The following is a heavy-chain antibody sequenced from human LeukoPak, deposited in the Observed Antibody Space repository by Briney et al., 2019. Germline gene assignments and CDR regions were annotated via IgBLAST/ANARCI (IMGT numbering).Heavy chain of an antibody. CDR1: GFTFSSYG. D-gene: IGHD3-22*01. Sequence: GRSLRLSCAASGFTFSSYGMHWVRQAPGKGLEWVADIWYDGSNKYYADSVKGRFTISRDNSKNTLYLQMNSLRAEDTAVYYCAKDLYYDSSGPFDYWGQGTLVTVSS. J-gene: IGHJ4*02. CDR3: AKDLYYDSSGPFDY. V-gene: IGHV3-33*06. CDR2: IWYDGSNK.